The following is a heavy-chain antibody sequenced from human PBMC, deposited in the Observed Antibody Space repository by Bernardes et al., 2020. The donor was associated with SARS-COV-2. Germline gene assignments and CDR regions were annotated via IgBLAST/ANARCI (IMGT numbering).Heavy chain of an antibody. CDR3: ANMDRSGIAVAGWVDY. V-gene: IGHV3-23*01. Sequence: GGSLRLSCAASGFTFSSYAMSWVRQAPGKGLEWVSAINGSGDSTYYADSVKGRFTISRDNSKNTLYVQMNSLRAEDTAVYYCANMDRSGIAVAGWVDYWGQGTLVTVSS. CDR1: GFTFSSYA. D-gene: IGHD6-19*01. J-gene: IGHJ4*02. CDR2: INGSGDST.